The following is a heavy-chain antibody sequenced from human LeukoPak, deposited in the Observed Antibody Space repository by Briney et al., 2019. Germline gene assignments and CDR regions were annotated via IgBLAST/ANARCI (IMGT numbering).Heavy chain of an antibody. CDR1: VLTLRQHD. CDR3: ARRSPGTSSMIYYYTDV. D-gene: IGHD1-26*01. CDR2: ISSSGSAT. Sequence: PGGSMRLLCAACVLTLRQHDMRWLRQAPGKGLEWVSSISSSGSATFYADHVKGRFTISRDNAKNSLYLQMTALRADDTASYYCARRSPGTSSMIYYYTDVWGKGTTVTVSS. J-gene: IGHJ6*03. V-gene: IGHV3-11*01.